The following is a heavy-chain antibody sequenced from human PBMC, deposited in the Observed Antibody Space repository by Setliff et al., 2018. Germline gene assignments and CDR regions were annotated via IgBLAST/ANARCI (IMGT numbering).Heavy chain of an antibody. J-gene: IGHJ4*02. CDR3: ARTCSGSGCYAGLES. Sequence: GGSLRLSCAASGFAFTAYTMNWVRQAPGQGLEWVASIDTSSYWIYYADSVKGRFTFSRDNAKNTLYLQMNSLRPEDTAVYYCARTCSGSGCYAGLESWGQGTPVTVSS. CDR1: GFAFTAYT. CDR2: IDTSSYWI. D-gene: IGHD2-15*01. V-gene: IGHV3-21*01.